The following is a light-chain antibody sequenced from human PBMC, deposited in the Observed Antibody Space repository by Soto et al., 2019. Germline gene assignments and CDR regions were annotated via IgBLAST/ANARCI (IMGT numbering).Light chain of an antibody. CDR3: GSWDSSLSAYV. V-gene: IGLV1-51*01. J-gene: IGLJ1*01. CDR2: DDD. CDR1: SSNIGGNS. Sequence: QSVMTQPPSVSAAPGQRVTISCSGSSSNIGGNSVSWYQQLPGTAPKLLIYDDDKRPSGIPDRFSGSKSGTSATLGITGFQTGDEADYYCGSWDSSLSAYVFGTGTKVT.